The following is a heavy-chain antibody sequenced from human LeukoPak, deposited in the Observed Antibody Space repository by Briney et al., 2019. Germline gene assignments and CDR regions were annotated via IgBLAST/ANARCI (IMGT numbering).Heavy chain of an antibody. V-gene: IGHV4-34*01. Sequence: SETLSLTCAVYGGSFSGYYWSWIRQPPGKGLEWIGEINHSGSTNYNPSLKSRVTISVDTSKNQFSLKLSSVTAADTAVYYCARAAEYYDFWSGYYTLTWFDSWGQGILVTVSS. CDR1: GGSFSGYY. CDR3: ARAAEYYDFWSGYYTLTWFDS. CDR2: INHSGST. J-gene: IGHJ5*01. D-gene: IGHD3-3*01.